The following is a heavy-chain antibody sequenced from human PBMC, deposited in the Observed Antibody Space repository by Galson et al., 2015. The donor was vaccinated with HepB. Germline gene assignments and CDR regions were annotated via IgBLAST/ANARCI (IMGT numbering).Heavy chain of an antibody. D-gene: IGHD6-19*01. Sequence: SLRLSCAASGFTFSSYSMNWVRQAPGKGLEWVSFISSSSSYIHYADSVKGRFTISRDNAKNSLYLQMNSLRAEDTAVYYCARVRVPGGWYSEHYYYYGMDVWGQGTTVTVSS. CDR3: ARVRVPGGWYSEHYYYYGMDV. CDR1: GFTFSSYS. J-gene: IGHJ6*02. V-gene: IGHV3-21*01. CDR2: ISSSSSYI.